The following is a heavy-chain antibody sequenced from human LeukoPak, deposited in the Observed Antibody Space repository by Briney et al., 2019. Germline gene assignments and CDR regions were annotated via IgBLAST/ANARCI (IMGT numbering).Heavy chain of an antibody. Sequence: GGSLRLSCAASGFTFSSYWMHWVRQAPGKGLVWVSRIKSDGSSTSYADSVKGRFTISRDNAKNTLYLQMNSLRAEDTAVYYCAKIGRSYDFWTGYYEEEVDYMDVWGKGTTVTVSS. J-gene: IGHJ6*03. CDR2: IKSDGSST. D-gene: IGHD3-3*01. V-gene: IGHV3-74*01. CDR1: GFTFSSYW. CDR3: AKIGRSYDFWTGYYEEEVDYMDV.